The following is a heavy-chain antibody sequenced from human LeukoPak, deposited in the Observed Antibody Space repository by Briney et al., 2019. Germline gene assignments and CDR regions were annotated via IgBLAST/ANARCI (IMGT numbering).Heavy chain of an antibody. CDR3: ARALDQYYDFWSGYYDY. V-gene: IGHV1-2*02. CDR1: GYTFTGYY. D-gene: IGHD3-3*01. Sequence: ASVKVSCKASGYTFTGYYMHWVRQAPGQGLEWMGWINPNSGGTSYAQKFQGRVTMTRDTSISTAYMELSRLRSDDTAVYYCARALDQYYDFWSGYYDYWGQGTLVTVSS. J-gene: IGHJ4*02. CDR2: INPNSGGT.